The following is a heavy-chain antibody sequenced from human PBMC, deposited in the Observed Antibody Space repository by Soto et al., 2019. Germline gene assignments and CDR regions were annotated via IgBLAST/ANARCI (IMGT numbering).Heavy chain of an antibody. D-gene: IGHD4-17*01. V-gene: IGHV4-59*01. CDR1: GGSISSYY. CDR2: IYYSGST. J-gene: IGHJ3*02. CDR3: ASSLQIYGEGEFDI. Sequence: SETLSLTCTVSGGSISSYYWSWIRQPPGKGLEWIGYIYYSGSTNYNPSLKSRVTISVDTSKNQFSLKLSSVTAADTAVYYCASSLQIYGEGEFDIWGQGTMVTVAS.